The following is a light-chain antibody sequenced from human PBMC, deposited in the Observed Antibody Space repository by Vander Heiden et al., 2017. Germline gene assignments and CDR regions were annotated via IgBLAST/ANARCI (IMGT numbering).Light chain of an antibody. Sequence: QSALTQPRSVSGSPGQSVPISCTGTSSDVGGYNYVSWYQQHPGKAPKLMIYDVSKRPSGVPDRFSGSKSGNTASLTISGLQAEDEADYYCCSYAGSYTLMVFGGGTKLTVL. J-gene: IGLJ2*01. CDR2: DVS. CDR3: CSYAGSYTLMV. V-gene: IGLV2-11*01. CDR1: SSDVGGYNY.